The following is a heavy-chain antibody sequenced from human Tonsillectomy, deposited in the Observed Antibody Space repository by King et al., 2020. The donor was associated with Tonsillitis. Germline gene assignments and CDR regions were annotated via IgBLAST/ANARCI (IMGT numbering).Heavy chain of an antibody. D-gene: IGHD2-21*02. J-gene: IGHJ1*01. CDR2: INSDESIT. V-gene: IGHV3-74*01. Sequence: VQLVESGGGLVQPGGSLRLSCTASGFTFSSYWMHWVRRAPVKGLVWVSRINSDESITTYADSVKGRFTISRDNAKNTLYLQMNSLRAEDTAVYYCARALTASSEHWGQGTLVTVSP. CDR3: ARALTASSEH. CDR1: GFTFSSYW.